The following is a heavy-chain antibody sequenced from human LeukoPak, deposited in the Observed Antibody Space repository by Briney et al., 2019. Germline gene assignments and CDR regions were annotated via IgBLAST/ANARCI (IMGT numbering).Heavy chain of an antibody. V-gene: IGHV3-30-3*01. D-gene: IGHD2-2*01. CDR3: ARDGGGGDIVVVPAAPGDY. J-gene: IGHJ4*02. Sequence: GGSLRLSCAASGFTFSSYAIHWVREAPGKGLEWVAVISYDGSNKYYADSVKGRFTISRDNSKNTLYLQMNSLRAEDTAVYYCARDGGGGDIVVVPAAPGDYWGQGTLVTVSS. CDR2: ISYDGSNK. CDR1: GFTFSSYA.